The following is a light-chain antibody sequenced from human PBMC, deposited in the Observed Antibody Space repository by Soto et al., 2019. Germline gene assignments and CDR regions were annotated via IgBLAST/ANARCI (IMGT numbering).Light chain of an antibody. CDR1: QSVSSN. CDR3: QQYGSSPS. CDR2: DAS. J-gene: IGKJ1*01. Sequence: EIVMTQSPATLSVSPGERATLSCRASQSVSSNLAWYQQKPGQAPRLLIYDASNRATGIPARFSGSGSGTDFTLTISRLDPEDFAVYYCQQYGSSPSFGQGTKVDIK. V-gene: IGKV3D-15*02.